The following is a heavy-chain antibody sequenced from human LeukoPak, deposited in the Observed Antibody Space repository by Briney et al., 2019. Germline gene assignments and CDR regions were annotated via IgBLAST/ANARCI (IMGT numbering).Heavy chain of an antibody. J-gene: IGHJ4*02. CDR2: TRQDGTEK. Sequence: GGSLRLSCAASGFTFSSYWMSWVRQAPGKGLEWVATTRQDGTEKYYVDSVKGRFTISRDNAKNSLYLQINSLRAEDTAVYYCARERALASWGQGTLVTVSS. V-gene: IGHV3-7*01. D-gene: IGHD6-19*01. CDR1: GFTFSSYW. CDR3: ARERALAS.